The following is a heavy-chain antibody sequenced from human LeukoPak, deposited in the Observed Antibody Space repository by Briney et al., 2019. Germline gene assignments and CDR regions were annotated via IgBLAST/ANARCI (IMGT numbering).Heavy chain of an antibody. CDR2: FDPEDGET. CDR3: AAGWLLTDYYDREY. Sequence: GASVKVSCKVSGYTLTELSMHWVRQAPGKGREGRGGFDPEDGETIYAQKFQGRVTMTEDTSTDTAYMELSSLRSEDTAVYYCAAGWLLTDYYDREYWGQGTLVTVSS. D-gene: IGHD3-9*01. V-gene: IGHV1-24*01. CDR1: GYTLTELS. J-gene: IGHJ4*02.